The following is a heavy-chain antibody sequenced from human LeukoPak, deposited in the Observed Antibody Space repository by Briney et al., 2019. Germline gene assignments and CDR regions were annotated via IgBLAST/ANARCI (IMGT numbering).Heavy chain of an antibody. CDR2: ISDTGRRT. CDR3: ARHDSFIPY. Sequence: PGGSLRLSCAASGFTFNDDAMSWVRQAAGKELEWVSGISDTGRRTFYADSVKGRFTISRDDSKKTVYLQMNTLRAEDTAIYFCARHDSFIPYWGQGTLVTVSS. V-gene: IGHV3-23*01. CDR1: GFTFNDDA. J-gene: IGHJ4*02. D-gene: IGHD3-16*02.